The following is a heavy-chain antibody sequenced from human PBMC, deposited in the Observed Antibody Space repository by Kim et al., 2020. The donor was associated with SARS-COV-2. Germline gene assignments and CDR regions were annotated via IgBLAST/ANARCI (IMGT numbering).Heavy chain of an antibody. J-gene: IGHJ6*02. V-gene: IGHV4-4*01. CDR3: ARAEVAARFGMDV. D-gene: IGHD6-6*01. Sequence: KYNPSLQSRVIRSVDRSKKRFSLKLSSVTAADTDVYFCARAEVAARFGMDVWGQGTTATVSS.